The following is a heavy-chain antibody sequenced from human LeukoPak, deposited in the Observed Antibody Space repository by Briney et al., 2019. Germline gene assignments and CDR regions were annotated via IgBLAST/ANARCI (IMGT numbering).Heavy chain of an antibody. V-gene: IGHV3-20*04. CDR3: ARGRKQLGY. D-gene: IGHD6-6*01. J-gene: IGHJ4*02. CDR1: GFTFDVYG. Sequence: GESLRLSCAVSGFTFDVYGMSWVRPVPGKGLEWVSDLYWNGGSTGYADSVKGRFTIARDNARNSLSRQMNSLRAEDTAFYYLARGRKQLGYWGQGTLVTVSS. CDR2: LYWNGGST.